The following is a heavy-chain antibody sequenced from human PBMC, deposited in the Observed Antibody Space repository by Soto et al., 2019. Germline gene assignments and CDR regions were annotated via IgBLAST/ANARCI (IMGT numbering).Heavy chain of an antibody. J-gene: IGHJ4*02. CDR3: ARLTEWLVPSYFDY. CDR1: GDSVSSNSAA. CDR2: TYYRSKWYN. Sequence: SQTLSLTCVISGDSVSSNSAAWNWIRQSPSRGLEWLGRTYYRSKWYNDYAVSVKSRITINPDTSKNQFSLQLNSVTPEDTAVYYCARLTEWLVPSYFDYWGQGTLVTVSS. D-gene: IGHD6-19*01. V-gene: IGHV6-1*01.